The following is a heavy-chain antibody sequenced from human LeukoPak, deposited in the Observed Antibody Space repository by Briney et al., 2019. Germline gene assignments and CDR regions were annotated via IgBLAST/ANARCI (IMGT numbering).Heavy chain of an antibody. CDR3: ARESSDSRGWYHFDN. Sequence: GGSLRLSCAASGFTVSSNYMSWVRQAPGKGLEWVSVIESGGSTNYAESVKGRFTISRDNSKNTLYLQMNSLRAEDTAVYFCARESSDSRGWYHFDNWGQGTLVTVSS. D-gene: IGHD6-19*01. CDR1: GFTVSSNY. CDR2: IESGGST. J-gene: IGHJ4*02. V-gene: IGHV3-53*01.